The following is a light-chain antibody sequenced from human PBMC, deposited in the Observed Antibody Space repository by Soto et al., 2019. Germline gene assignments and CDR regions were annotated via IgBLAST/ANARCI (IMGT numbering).Light chain of an antibody. J-gene: IGKJ1*01. CDR1: QSVGKN. Sequence: EKVMKPSPAPLSVSPGERANLSRRARQSVGKNFAWYQPRPGQPPRLLIYGASSRATGIPARYSGSGSGTEFTLTISSLQSEDFAVYYCQQYKNWFGTFGQGTKVEIQ. CDR2: GAS. CDR3: QQYKNWFGT. V-gene: IGKV3-15*01.